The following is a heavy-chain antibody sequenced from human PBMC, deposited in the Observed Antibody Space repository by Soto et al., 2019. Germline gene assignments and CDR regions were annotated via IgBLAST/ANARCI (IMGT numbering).Heavy chain of an antibody. CDR2: IYYRGPT. CDR1: GASISSSGYY. V-gene: IGHV4-31*03. J-gene: IGHJ4*02. Sequence: QVQLQESGPGLVKPSQTLSLTCTLSGASISSSGYYWSWIRLHPGEGLEWIGYIYYRGPTYFNPSLTSRVTISTDTSKKECSLTLTSVTAADTAVDYCARATESHYFDYWGRGILVTVTS. CDR3: ARATESHYFDY.